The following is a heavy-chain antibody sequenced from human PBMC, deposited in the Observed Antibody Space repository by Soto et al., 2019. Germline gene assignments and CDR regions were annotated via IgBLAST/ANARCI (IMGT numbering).Heavy chain of an antibody. CDR3: AKAYYYYDSSGYYYSGAFDI. J-gene: IGHJ3*02. D-gene: IGHD3-22*01. CDR1: GFTFSSYA. Sequence: GSLRLSCAASGFTFSSYAMSWVRQAPGKGLEWVSAISGSGGSTYYADSVKGRFTISRDNSKNTLYLQMNSLRAEDTAVYYCAKAYYYYDSSGYYYSGAFDIWGQGTMVTVSS. CDR2: ISGSGGST. V-gene: IGHV3-23*01.